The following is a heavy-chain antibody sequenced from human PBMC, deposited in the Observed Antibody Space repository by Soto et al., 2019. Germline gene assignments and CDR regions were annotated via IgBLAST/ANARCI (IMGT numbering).Heavy chain of an antibody. CDR2: ISAYNGNT. D-gene: IGHD1-26*01. Sequence: VSLKVSCKASGYTLTSYGISLVRQAKRQGLEWMGWISAYNGNTNYAQKLQGRVTMTTDTSTSTAYMELRSLRSDDTAVYYCARRHGKRWDAFDIWGQGTMVTVSS. V-gene: IGHV1-18*04. CDR1: GYTLTSYG. CDR3: ARRHGKRWDAFDI. J-gene: IGHJ3*02.